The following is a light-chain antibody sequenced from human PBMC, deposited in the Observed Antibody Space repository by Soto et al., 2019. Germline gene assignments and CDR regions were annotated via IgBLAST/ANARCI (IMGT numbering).Light chain of an antibody. CDR1: QSVSNNY. CDR2: HAS. CDR3: QQYGRSPLT. Sequence: EIVLTQSPGTLSLSPGERVALSCRASQSVSNNYLAWYQQKPGQAPRLLIYHASNKATGIPDRFSGSGSGTDFTLTISRLEPEDFAVDYCQQYGRSPLTFGGGTKVDIK. V-gene: IGKV3-20*01. J-gene: IGKJ4*01.